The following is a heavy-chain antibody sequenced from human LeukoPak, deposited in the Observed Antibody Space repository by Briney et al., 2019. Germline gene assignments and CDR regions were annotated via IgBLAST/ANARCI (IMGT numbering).Heavy chain of an antibody. Sequence: PGGSPRLSCAASGFTVSSNYMSWVRQTPGKGLEWVSVIYSGGNTYYADSVKGRFTISRDNSKNTLYLQMNSLRAEDTAVYYCARAKIGYSYLIDYWGQGTLVTVSS. CDR1: GFTVSSNY. J-gene: IGHJ4*02. D-gene: IGHD5-18*01. V-gene: IGHV3-66*01. CDR3: ARAKIGYSYLIDY. CDR2: IYSGGNT.